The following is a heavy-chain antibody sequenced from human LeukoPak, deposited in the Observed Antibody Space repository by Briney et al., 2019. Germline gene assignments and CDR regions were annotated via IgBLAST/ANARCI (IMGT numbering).Heavy chain of an antibody. CDR1: GYTFTGYY. Sequence: ASVKVSCKASGYTFTGYYMHWVRQAPGQGLKWMGWINPNSGGTNYAQKFQGRVTMTRDTSISTAYMELSRLRSDDTAVYYCARYCSSTSCRLRAFDIWGQGTMVTVSS. CDR2: INPNSGGT. CDR3: ARYCSSTSCRLRAFDI. V-gene: IGHV1-2*02. D-gene: IGHD2-2*01. J-gene: IGHJ3*02.